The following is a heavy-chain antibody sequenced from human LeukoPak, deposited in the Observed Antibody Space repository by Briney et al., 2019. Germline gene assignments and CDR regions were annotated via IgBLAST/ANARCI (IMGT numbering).Heavy chain of an antibody. CDR3: ASDYDSSGLTDY. CDR1: GFTFSSYG. J-gene: IGHJ4*02. D-gene: IGHD3-22*01. CDR2: ISSSSSYI. V-gene: IGHV3-21*01. Sequence: GGSLRLSCAASGFTFSSYGMNWVRQAPGKGLEWVSSISSSSSYIYYADSVKGRFTISRDNAKNSLYLQMNSLRAEDTAVYYCASDYDSSGLTDYWGQGTLVTVSS.